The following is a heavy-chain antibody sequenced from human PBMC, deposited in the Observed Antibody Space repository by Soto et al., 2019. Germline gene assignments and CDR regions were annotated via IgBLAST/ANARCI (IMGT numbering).Heavy chain of an antibody. V-gene: IGHV3-23*01. Sequence: PGWSLRLSCAASGFTFRSYAMSWVRQAPGKGLEWVSAISGSGGSTYYADSVKGRFTISRDNSKNTLYLQMNSLRAEDTAVHYCAKDSGSWYFTSDYRGQGTQVTVSS. CDR3: AKDSGSWYFTSDY. D-gene: IGHD6-13*01. CDR1: GFTFRSYA. CDR2: ISGSGGST. J-gene: IGHJ4*02.